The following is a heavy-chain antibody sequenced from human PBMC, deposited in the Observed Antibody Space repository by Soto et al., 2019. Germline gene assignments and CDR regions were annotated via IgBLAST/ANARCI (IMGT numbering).Heavy chain of an antibody. CDR2: ISPIFGKA. D-gene: IGHD6-19*01. Sequence: SVKISCKASGYTFSRYAMHWVRQATGQLLEWMGGISPIFGKANYAQKFQGRVTITADESTSTAYMELSSLRSEDTAVYYCAGTGVAVAGIYNWFDPWGQGTLVTVSS. CDR3: AGTGVAVAGIYNWFDP. J-gene: IGHJ5*02. V-gene: IGHV1-69*13. CDR1: GYTFSRYA.